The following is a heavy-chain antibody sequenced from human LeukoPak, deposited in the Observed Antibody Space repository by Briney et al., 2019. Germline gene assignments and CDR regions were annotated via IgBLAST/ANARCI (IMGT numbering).Heavy chain of an antibody. D-gene: IGHD3-22*01. CDR1: GIYVGRYW. Sequence: GGSLRLSCAASGIYVGRYWMSWVRQAPGKGLEWVSFIYSGGNTHYSDSVKGRFTISRDNSKNTLYLQMNSLRAEDTAVYYCARRAGDYSHPYDYWGQGTLVTVSS. J-gene: IGHJ4*02. CDR3: ARRAGDYSHPYDY. V-gene: IGHV3-53*01. CDR2: IYSGGNT.